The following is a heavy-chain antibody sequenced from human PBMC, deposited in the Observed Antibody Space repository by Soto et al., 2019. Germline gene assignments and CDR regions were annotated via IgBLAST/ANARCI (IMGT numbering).Heavy chain of an antibody. J-gene: IGHJ6*02. Sequence: GGSLRLSCAASGFTFSSYAMSWVRQAPGKGLEWVSAISGSGGSTYYADSVKGRFTISRANSKNTLYLQMNSLRAEDKAVYYCAKDRIAAAEPYYSYYGMDVWGQGTTVTVSS. CDR1: GFTFSSYA. D-gene: IGHD6-13*01. V-gene: IGHV3-23*01. CDR3: AKDRIAAAEPYYSYYGMDV. CDR2: ISGSGGST.